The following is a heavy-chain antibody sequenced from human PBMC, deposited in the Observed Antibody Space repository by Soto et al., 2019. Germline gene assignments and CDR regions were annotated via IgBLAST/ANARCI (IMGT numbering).Heavy chain of an antibody. Sequence: SETLSLTCTVSGDSISGFYWSWIRQPAGKGLEWIGRILTNESTKYNPSLQSRVTMSIDMSKNHFSLKMRSVTAADKAVYYCERDQQELSPPGFHSWGQGTMVPVSS. CDR2: ILTNEST. D-gene: IGHD6-13*01. CDR1: GDSISGFY. V-gene: IGHV4-4*07. CDR3: ERDQQELSPPGFHS. J-gene: IGHJ4*02.